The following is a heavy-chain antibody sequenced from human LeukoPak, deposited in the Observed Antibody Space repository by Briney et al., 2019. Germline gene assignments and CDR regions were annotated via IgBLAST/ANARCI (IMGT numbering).Heavy chain of an antibody. V-gene: IGHV3-7*01. J-gene: IGHJ4*02. Sequence: GGSLRLSCAASGFPFSTYWMAWVRQAPGKGLDWVANIRKDGGAKFYAASVKGRFIISRDDAKNSLYLQMNNLRDEDTAVYYCASSHDSSGNDWGQGTLVTV. CDR3: ASSHDSSGND. CDR2: IRKDGGAK. CDR1: GFPFSTYW. D-gene: IGHD3-22*01.